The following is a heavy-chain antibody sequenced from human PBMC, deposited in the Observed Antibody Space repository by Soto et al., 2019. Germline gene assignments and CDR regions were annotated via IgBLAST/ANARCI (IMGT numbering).Heavy chain of an antibody. CDR1: GFTFGNYY. J-gene: IGHJ4*02. D-gene: IGHD6-19*01. Sequence: QVQLVESGGALVRPGGSLRLSCNVSGFTFGNYYMSWIRQAPGKGLESISYISSRGVTIYYADSVKGRFTISRDNAKNSLFLQMDSLRAEDTAVYYCARVTASGWVVNGRDYFDHWGQGTLVTVSS. CDR2: ISSRGVTI. V-gene: IGHV3-11*01. CDR3: ARVTASGWVVNGRDYFDH.